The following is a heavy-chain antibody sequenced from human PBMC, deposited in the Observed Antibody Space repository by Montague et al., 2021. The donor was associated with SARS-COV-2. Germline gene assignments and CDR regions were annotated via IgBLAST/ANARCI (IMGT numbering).Heavy chain of an antibody. J-gene: IGHJ4*02. Sequence: SETLSLTCPVSAGSISSYHWNWIRQPPGKGLEWIGYIHYTENPNYNPSLKSRVTMSIDTSRNHISLTLNSVTAADTAVDFCTRGDGTSEWGYDFDLWGQGTLVTVSS. CDR3: TRGDGTSEWGYDFDL. D-gene: IGHD3-16*01. CDR1: AGSISSYH. CDR2: IHYTENP. V-gene: IGHV4-59*01.